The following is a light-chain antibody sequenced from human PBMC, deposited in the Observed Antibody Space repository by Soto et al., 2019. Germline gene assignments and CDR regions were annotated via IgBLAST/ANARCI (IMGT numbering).Light chain of an antibody. Sequence: SYELTQPPSVSVSPGQTARITCSGDALPKQYAYWYQQKPGQAPVLVIYKDSERPSGIPERFSGSSSGTTVTLTISGVQAEDEADYYCQSADSSGPYGNWVFGGGTKLTVL. J-gene: IGLJ3*02. CDR3: QSADSSGPYGNWV. CDR1: ALPKQY. CDR2: KDS. V-gene: IGLV3-25*03.